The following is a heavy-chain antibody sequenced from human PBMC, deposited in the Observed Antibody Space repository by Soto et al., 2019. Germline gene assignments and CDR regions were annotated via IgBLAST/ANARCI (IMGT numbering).Heavy chain of an antibody. CDR1: GDSISSYY. CDR3: ASLEAYYYDSSGYYYIDY. D-gene: IGHD3-22*01. V-gene: IGHV4-59*08. CDR2: IYYSGST. J-gene: IGHJ4*02. Sequence: PSETLSLTCTVSGDSISSYYWSWIRQPPGKGLEWIGYIYYSGSTNYNPSLKSRVTISVDTSKNQFSLKLSSVTAADTAVYYCASLEAYYYDSSGYYYIDYWGQGTLVTSPQ.